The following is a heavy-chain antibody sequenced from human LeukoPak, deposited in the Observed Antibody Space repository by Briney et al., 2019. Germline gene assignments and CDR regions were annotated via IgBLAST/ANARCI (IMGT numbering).Heavy chain of an antibody. D-gene: IGHD3-10*01. J-gene: IGHJ4*02. CDR1: GFTFSSYA. Sequence: GGSLRLSCAASGFTFSSYAMSWVRQAPGKGPEWVSAISGSGGSTYYADSVTGRFTISRDNSKNTLYLQMNSLRAEDTAVYYCAKDLDWFGSLGYYFDYWGQGTLVTVSS. CDR3: AKDLDWFGSLGYYFDY. CDR2: ISGSGGST. V-gene: IGHV3-23*01.